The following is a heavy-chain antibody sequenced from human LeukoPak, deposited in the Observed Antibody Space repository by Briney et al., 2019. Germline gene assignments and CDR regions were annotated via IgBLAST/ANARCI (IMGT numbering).Heavy chain of an antibody. D-gene: IGHD3-9*01. CDR2: MNPNSGNT. CDR1: GYTFTGYD. V-gene: IGHV1-8*01. J-gene: IGHJ6*02. CDR3: ARGELYDILTGYGYYYYYGMDV. Sequence: GASVKVSCKASGYTFTGYDINWVRQATGQGLEWMGWMNPNSGNTGYAQKFQGRVTMTRNTSISTAYMELSSLRSEDTAVYYCARGELYDILTGYGYYYYYGMDVWGQGTTVTVSS.